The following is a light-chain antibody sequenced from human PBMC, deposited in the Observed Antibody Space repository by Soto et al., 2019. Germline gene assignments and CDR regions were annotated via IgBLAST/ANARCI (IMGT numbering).Light chain of an antibody. CDR1: QSISSW. V-gene: IGKV1-5*03. J-gene: IGKJ2*01. CDR2: KAS. Sequence: DIQMTQSPSTLSASVGDRVTITCRASQSISSWLAWYQQKPGKAPTLLIYKASSLESGVPSRFSGSGSGTEFTLTISRLQPDDFATYYCQQYNSYSFTFGQGTKLEIK. CDR3: QQYNSYSFT.